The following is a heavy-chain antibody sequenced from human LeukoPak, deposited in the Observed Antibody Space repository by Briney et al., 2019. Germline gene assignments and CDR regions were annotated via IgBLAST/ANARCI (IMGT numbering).Heavy chain of an antibody. J-gene: IGHJ4*02. D-gene: IGHD3-22*01. CDR3: ARMGPSMIVVVTAPYYFDY. CDR1: DGSFSGYY. CDR2: INHSGST. V-gene: IGHV4-34*01. Sequence: SETLSLTCAVYDGSFSGYYWSWIRQPPGKGLEWIGEINHSGSTNYNPSLKSRVTISVDTSKNQFSLKLSSVTAADTAVYYCARMGPSMIVVVTAPYYFDYWGQGTLVTVSS.